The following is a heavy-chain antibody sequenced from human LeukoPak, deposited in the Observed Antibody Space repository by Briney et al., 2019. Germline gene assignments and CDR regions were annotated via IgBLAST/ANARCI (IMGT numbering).Heavy chain of an antibody. D-gene: IGHD3-10*01. J-gene: IGHJ4*02. Sequence: GGSLRLSCAASGFTFSSYGMHWVRQAPGKGLEWVAFIRYDGSNKYYADSVKGRFTISRDNSKNTPYLQMNSLRAEDTAVYYCAKVWFGDSPGASMGYWGQGTLVTVSS. CDR2: IRYDGSNK. V-gene: IGHV3-30*02. CDR3: AKVWFGDSPGASMGY. CDR1: GFTFSSYG.